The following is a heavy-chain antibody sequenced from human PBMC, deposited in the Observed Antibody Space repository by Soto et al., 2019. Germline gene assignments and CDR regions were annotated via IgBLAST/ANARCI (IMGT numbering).Heavy chain of an antibody. D-gene: IGHD2-15*01. Sequence: QVQLVESGGGVVQPGRSLRLSCAASGFTFSSYAMHWVRQAPGKGLEWVAVISYDGSNKYYADSVKGRFTISRDNSKNTLYLQMNSLRAEDTAEYYCAIRVVAAPFDYWGQGTLVTVSS. CDR1: GFTFSSYA. CDR3: AIRVVAAPFDY. V-gene: IGHV3-30-3*01. J-gene: IGHJ4*02. CDR2: ISYDGSNK.